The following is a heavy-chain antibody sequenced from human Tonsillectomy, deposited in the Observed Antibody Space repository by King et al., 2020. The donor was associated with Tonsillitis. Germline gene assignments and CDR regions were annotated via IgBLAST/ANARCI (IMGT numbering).Heavy chain of an antibody. V-gene: IGHV3-23*04. D-gene: IGHD3-3*01. Sequence: VQLVESGGGLAHPGGSLRLSCTASGMEFRTFAMSWVRQAPGKGLEWVSALNGNGADPYYADSMKGRFSIFRDNSADTLHLKMNSLRTEDTAVYYCATYEGSEPFGYWGQGTLVIVS. J-gene: IGHJ4*02. CDR1: GMEFRTFA. CDR3: ATYEGSEPFGY. CDR2: LNGNGADP.